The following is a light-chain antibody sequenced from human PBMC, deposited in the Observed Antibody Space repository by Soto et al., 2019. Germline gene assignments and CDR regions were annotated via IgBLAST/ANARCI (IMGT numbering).Light chain of an antibody. J-gene: IGLJ1*01. Sequence: SYQVAQPPSVSVAPGQTARITCGGNSIGSKSVHWYQQKPGQAPVLVVYDDSDRPSGIPERFSGSNSGNTATLTISRVEAGDEADYYCQVWDSSSDHPSVFGTGTKVTVL. V-gene: IGLV3-21*02. CDR1: SIGSKS. CDR3: QVWDSSSDHPSV. CDR2: DDS.